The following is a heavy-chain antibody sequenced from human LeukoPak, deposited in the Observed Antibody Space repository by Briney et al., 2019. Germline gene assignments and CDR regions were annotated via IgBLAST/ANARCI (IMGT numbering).Heavy chain of an antibody. CDR2: INPSGGTT. Sequence: GASVKVSCKASGYTFTSYYIHWVRQAPRQGLEWMGIINPSGGTTSYAQKFQGRVTMTRDTSTSTVYMELSSLRSEDTAVYYCARDQRYYDSSGHLDYWGQGTLVTVSS. V-gene: IGHV1-46*01. D-gene: IGHD3-22*01. CDR3: ARDQRYYDSSGHLDY. J-gene: IGHJ4*02. CDR1: GYTFTSYY.